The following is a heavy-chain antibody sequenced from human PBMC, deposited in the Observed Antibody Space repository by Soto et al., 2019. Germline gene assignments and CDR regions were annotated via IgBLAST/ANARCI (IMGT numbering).Heavy chain of an antibody. J-gene: IGHJ5*02. Sequence: PSETLSLTCAVYGGSFSGYYWSWIRQPPGKGLEWIGEINHSGSTNYNPSLKSRVTISVDTSKNQFSLKLSSVTAADTAVYYCARDAGNWFDPWGHGTMVTV. D-gene: IGHD3-10*01. CDR1: GGSFSGYY. CDR2: INHSGST. V-gene: IGHV4-34*01. CDR3: ARDAGNWFDP.